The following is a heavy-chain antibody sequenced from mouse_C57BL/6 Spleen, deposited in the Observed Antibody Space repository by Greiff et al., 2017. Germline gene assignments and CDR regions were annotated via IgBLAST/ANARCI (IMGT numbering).Heavy chain of an antibody. Sequence: VKLQESGAELVKPGASVKISCKASAYAFRSYWMNWVKQRPGKGLEWIGQFYPGDGDTNYNGKFKGKATLTADKSSSTAYMQLSSLTSEDSAVYFCARSGSSYDYYAMDYWGQGTSGTVSS. CDR3: ARSGSSYDYYAMDY. V-gene: IGHV1-80*01. CDR2: FYPGDGDT. J-gene: IGHJ4*01. D-gene: IGHD1-1*01. CDR1: AYAFRSYW.